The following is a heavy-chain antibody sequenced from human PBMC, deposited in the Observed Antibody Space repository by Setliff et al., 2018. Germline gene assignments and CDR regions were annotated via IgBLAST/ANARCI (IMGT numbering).Heavy chain of an antibody. CDR1: GYTFTSFG. J-gene: IGHJ1*01. CDR2: ISASNGKT. D-gene: IGHD3-3*01. V-gene: IGHV1-18*01. Sequence: ASVKVSCKASGYTFTSFGISWVREAPGQGLEWMGWISASNGKTNYAQKFQGRVTMTTDTSTSTAYMDLRSLRSDDTAVYYCARNITIFGVVNTAEYFQHWGQGTLVTISS. CDR3: ARNITIFGVVNTAEYFQH.